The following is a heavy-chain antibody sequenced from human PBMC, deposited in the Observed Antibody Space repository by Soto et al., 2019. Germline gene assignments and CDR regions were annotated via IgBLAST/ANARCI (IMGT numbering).Heavy chain of an antibody. V-gene: IGHV5-51*01. Sequence: GESLKISCKGSGYSFTSHWIVWVRQMPVKGLEWMGIIYPGDSDTRYSPSFQGQVTISADKSISTTYLQWSSLKASDIAKYYCARFGFSGLLSGMDVWGQGTTVTVSS. D-gene: IGHD3-10*01. CDR3: ARFGFSGLLSGMDV. J-gene: IGHJ6*02. CDR2: IYPGDSDT. CDR1: GYSFTSHW.